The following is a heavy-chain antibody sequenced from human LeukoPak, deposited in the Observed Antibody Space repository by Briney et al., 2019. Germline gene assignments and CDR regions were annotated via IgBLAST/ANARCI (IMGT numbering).Heavy chain of an antibody. CDR2: ISSSSSYI. V-gene: IGHV3-21*04. CDR3: AKPARTDYADY. CDR1: GFTFSSYS. J-gene: IGHJ4*02. D-gene: IGHD1-14*01. Sequence: GGSLRLSCAASGFTFSSYSMNWVRQAPGKGLEWVSSISSSSSYIYYADSVKGRFTISRDNAKNSLYLQMNSLRAEDTAVYYCAKPARTDYADYWGQGTLVTVSS.